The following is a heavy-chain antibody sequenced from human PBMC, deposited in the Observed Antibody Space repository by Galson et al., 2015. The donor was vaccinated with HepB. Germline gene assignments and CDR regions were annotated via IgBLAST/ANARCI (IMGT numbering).Heavy chain of an antibody. D-gene: IGHD1-1*01. CDR1: GFTFSGSA. J-gene: IGHJ6*02. CDR2: IRSKANFYAT. CDR3: TSQYNWNDLYHYYGMDV. Sequence: SLRLSCAASGFTFSGSAMHWVRQASGKGLEWVGRIRSKANFYATAYAASVKGRFTISRDDSKNTAYLQMDSLKTEDTAVYYCTSQYNWNDLYHYYGMDVWGQGTTVTVSS. V-gene: IGHV3-73*01.